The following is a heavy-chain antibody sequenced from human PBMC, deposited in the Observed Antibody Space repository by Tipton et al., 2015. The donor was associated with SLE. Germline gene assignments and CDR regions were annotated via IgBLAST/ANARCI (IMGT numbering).Heavy chain of an antibody. V-gene: IGHV3-30*04. CDR3: ARDRDSSSWTVFDI. CDR2: ISYDGSDK. D-gene: IGHD6-13*01. J-gene: IGHJ3*02. CDR1: GFTFGSYT. Sequence: SLRLSWAASGFTFGSYTMHWVRQAPGKGLEWVAVISYDGSDKYYADSVKGRFTISRDNSKNTLYLQMNSLRAEDTAVYYCARDRDSSSWTVFDIWGQGTMVTVSS.